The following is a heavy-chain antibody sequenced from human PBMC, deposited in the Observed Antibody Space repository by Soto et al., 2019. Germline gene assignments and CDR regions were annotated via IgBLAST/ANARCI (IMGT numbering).Heavy chain of an antibody. CDR3: QRGYCSGGDCYSGMDV. Sequence: SLKVSCKASGGTFSTHAIILVRQAPGHGLEWLGGIISIHGTTYNTQKFQGRVHNTADEATSTAFMEMSSLKSDDPRVFCCQRGYCSGGDCYSGMDVWGQGTMVTVSS. CDR2: IISIHGTT. CDR1: GGTFSTHA. V-gene: IGHV1-69*13. D-gene: IGHD2-15*01. J-gene: IGHJ6*02.